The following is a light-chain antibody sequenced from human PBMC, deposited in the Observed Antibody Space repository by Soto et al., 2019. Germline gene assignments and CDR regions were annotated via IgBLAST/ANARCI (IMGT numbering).Light chain of an antibody. CDR1: QSVSSK. Sequence: EIVLTHSPPTLSVSPGLGSTLSCRASQSVSSKLAWYKQKPGQAPRLLIYGASTRATGIPARLSGSGSGTEFTLTISSIEPEDFAVYYCQQRSNWLTFGGGTKVDIK. V-gene: IGKV3-11*01. J-gene: IGKJ4*01. CDR2: GAS. CDR3: QQRSNWLT.